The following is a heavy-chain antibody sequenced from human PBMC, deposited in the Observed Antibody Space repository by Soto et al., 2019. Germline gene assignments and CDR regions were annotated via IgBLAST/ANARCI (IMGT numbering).Heavy chain of an antibody. Sequence: ASVKVACKVSGYTLTELSMHWVRQAPGKGLEWMGGFDPEDGETIYAQKFQGRVTMTEDTSTDTAYMELSSLRSEDTAVYYCATLLIWYSGSSDYWGQGTLVTVSS. D-gene: IGHD1-26*01. J-gene: IGHJ4*02. V-gene: IGHV1-24*01. CDR2: FDPEDGET. CDR3: ATLLIWYSGSSDY. CDR1: GYTLTELS.